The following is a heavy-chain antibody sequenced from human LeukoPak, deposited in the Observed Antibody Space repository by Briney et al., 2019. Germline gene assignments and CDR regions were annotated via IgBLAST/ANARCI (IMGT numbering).Heavy chain of an antibody. CDR2: FNSDGRST. Sequence: GGSLRLSCAASGFTFSTYWMHWVRQAPGKGLVWVSRFNSDGRSTYYADSVKGRFTISRDNAKNTLYLQMNSLRDDDTAVYYCARDQGMVNDAFDVWGQGTLVTVSS. CDR1: GFTFSTYW. CDR3: ARDQGMVNDAFDV. V-gene: IGHV3-74*01. J-gene: IGHJ3*01. D-gene: IGHD4/OR15-4a*01.